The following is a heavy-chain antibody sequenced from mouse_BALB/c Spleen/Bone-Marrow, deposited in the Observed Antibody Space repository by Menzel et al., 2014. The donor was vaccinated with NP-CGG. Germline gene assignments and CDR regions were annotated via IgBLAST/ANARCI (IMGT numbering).Heavy chain of an antibody. CDR2: IYPGDGDT. Sequence: QVQLQQSGAELARPGASVKLSCKASGYTFTSYWMQWIKQRPGQGLEWIGAIYPGDGDTTYTQKFKGKATLTADKSSSTACMQLSSLASEDSAVYYYARSRGWYFDVWGAGTTVTVSS. CDR3: ARSRGWYFDV. CDR1: GYTFTSYW. J-gene: IGHJ1*01. V-gene: IGHV1-87*01.